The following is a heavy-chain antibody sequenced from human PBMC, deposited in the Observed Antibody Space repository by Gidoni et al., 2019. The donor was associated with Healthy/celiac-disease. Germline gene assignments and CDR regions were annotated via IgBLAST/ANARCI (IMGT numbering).Heavy chain of an antibody. V-gene: IGHV1-8*01. Sequence: QVQLVQSGAEVKKPGASVKVSCKASGYTFTSYDINWVRQANGQGLEWMGWMNPNSGNTGYAQKFQGRVTMTRNTSISTAYMELSSLRSEDTAVYYCARDHLYPTMPDVWGQGTTVTVSS. J-gene: IGHJ6*02. D-gene: IGHD3-16*01. CDR3: ARDHLYPTMPDV. CDR2: MNPNSGNT. CDR1: GYTFTSYD.